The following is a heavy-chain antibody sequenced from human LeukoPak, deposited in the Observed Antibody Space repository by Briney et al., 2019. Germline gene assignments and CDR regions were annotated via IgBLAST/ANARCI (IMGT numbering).Heavy chain of an antibody. Sequence: ASETLSLTCSVSGDSVTSYYWNWIRQPPGKGLEWIGYVSSDGTTNYTPSLRSRVIMSVDTANNHISLNLTSLTAADTAIYYCARLDCSDIGTCYNHWGRGTLVTVSS. V-gene: IGHV4-59*08. D-gene: IGHD3/OR15-3a*01. CDR2: VSSDGTT. CDR3: ARLDCSDIGTCYNH. J-gene: IGHJ4*02. CDR1: GDSVTSYY.